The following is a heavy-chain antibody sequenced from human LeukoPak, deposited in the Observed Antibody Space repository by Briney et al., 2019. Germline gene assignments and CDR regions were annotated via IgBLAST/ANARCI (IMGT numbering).Heavy chain of an antibody. CDR3: ARAGGGDGYNYVY. J-gene: IGHJ4*02. CDR1: GYTFTSYD. CDR2: INPSGGTT. V-gene: IGHV1-46*01. D-gene: IGHD5-24*01. Sequence: ASVKVSCKASGYTFTSYDINWVRQAPGQGLEWMGIINPSGGTTNYAQKFQGRVTMTRDTSTSTVYMELSSLRSEDTAVYYCARAGGGDGYNYVYWGQGTLVTVSS.